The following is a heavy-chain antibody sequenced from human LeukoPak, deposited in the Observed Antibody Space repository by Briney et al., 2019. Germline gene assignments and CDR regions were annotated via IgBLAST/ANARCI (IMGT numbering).Heavy chain of an antibody. CDR2: IRSKANSYAT. J-gene: IGHJ4*02. D-gene: IGHD3-22*01. CDR1: GFTFSGSA. Sequence: PGGSLRLSCAASGFTFSGSAMHWVRQASGKGLEWVGRIRSKANSYATAYAASVKGRFTISRDDSKNTAYLQMNSLKTEDTAVYYCTSIHYYDSSGYYYYLGYWGQGTLVTVSS. V-gene: IGHV3-73*01. CDR3: TSIHYYDSSGYYYYLGY.